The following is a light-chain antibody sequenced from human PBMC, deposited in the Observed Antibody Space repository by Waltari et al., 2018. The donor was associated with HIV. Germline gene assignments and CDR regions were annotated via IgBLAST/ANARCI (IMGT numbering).Light chain of an antibody. J-gene: IGKJ4*01. CDR2: GPS. V-gene: IGKV3-20*01. Sequence: IFLSQSPGTLSLSPAVIASLSCRASHSLATNYVAWYQHKRGQAPRLLVYGPSNRATGIPDRFSGSGSGTDFVLTTSRLEAEDFAIYYCQQYGSSPRVTFGGGTKVDIK. CDR1: HSLATNY. CDR3: QQYGSSPRVT.